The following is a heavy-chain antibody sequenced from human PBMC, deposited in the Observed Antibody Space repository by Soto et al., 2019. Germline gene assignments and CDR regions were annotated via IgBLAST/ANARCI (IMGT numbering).Heavy chain of an antibody. CDR1: GGSFSGYY. CDR3: ALAAAGTGLFDY. J-gene: IGHJ4*02. CDR2: INHSGST. Sequence: PSETLSLTCAVYGGSFSGYYWSWIRQPPGKGLEWIGEINHSGSTNYNPSLKSRVTISVDTSKNQFSLKLSSVTAANTAVYYCALAAAGTGLFDYWGQGTRVTVSS. V-gene: IGHV4-34*01. D-gene: IGHD6-13*01.